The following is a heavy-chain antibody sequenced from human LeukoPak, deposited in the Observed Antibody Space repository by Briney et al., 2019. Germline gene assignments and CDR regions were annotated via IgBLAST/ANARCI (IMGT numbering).Heavy chain of an antibody. CDR1: GYTFSSYA. CDR3: ARYSTNIVVVPAAIRGGYDY. V-gene: IGHV1-69*13. CDR2: IIPIFGTA. D-gene: IGHD2-2*02. J-gene: IGHJ4*02. Sequence: ASVRVSCKASGYTFSSYAISWVRQAPGQGLEWIGGIIPIFGTANYAQKFQGRVTITADESTSTAYMELSSLRSEDTAVYYCARYSTNIVVVPAAIRGGYDYWGQGTLVTVSS.